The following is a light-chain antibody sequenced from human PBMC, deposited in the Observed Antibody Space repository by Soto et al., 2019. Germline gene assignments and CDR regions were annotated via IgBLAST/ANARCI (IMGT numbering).Light chain of an antibody. CDR2: EVS. CDR1: SSDVGAYNF. V-gene: IGLV2-14*01. CDR3: SSHGGSHPFYV. J-gene: IGLJ1*01. Sequence: QSALTQPASVSGSPGQSINISCTGTSSDVGAYNFVSWYQQHPGKAPKLIIHEVSNRPSGVSNRFSGSKSGNTASLTISGLQAEDEADYYCSSHGGSHPFYVFGSGTKVTVL.